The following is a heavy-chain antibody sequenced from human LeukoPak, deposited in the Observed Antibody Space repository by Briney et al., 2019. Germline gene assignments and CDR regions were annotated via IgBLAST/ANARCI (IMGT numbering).Heavy chain of an antibody. CDR1: GFTFSSYS. CDR2: ISSSSSYI. J-gene: IGHJ4*02. D-gene: IGHD3-16*01. CDR3: ARDKGGIGHYFDY. Sequence: PGGSLRLSCAASGFTFSSYSMNWVRQAPGKGLEWVSSISSSSSYIYYADSLKGRFTISRDNAKNSLYLQMNSLRAEDTAVYYCARDKGGIGHYFDYWGQGTLVIVSS. V-gene: IGHV3-21*01.